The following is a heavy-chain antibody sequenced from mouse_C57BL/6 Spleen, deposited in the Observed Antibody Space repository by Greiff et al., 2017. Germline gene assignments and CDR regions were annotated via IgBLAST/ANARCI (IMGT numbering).Heavy chain of an antibody. CDR3: AREEPYYGSSYDY. J-gene: IGHJ2*01. CDR1: GYTFTSYW. V-gene: IGHV1-64*01. CDR2: IHPNSGST. Sequence: QVQLQQPGAELVKPGASVKLSCKASGYTFTSYWMHWVKQRPGQGLEWIGMIHPNSGSTNYNEKFKSKATLTVDKSSSTAYMQLSSLTSEDSAVYYCAREEPYYGSSYDYWGQGTTLTVSS. D-gene: IGHD1-1*01.